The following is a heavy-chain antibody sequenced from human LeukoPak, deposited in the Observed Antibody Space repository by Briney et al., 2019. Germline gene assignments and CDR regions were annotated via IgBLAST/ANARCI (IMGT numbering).Heavy chain of an antibody. CDR1: GFTLNTSA. Sequence: QPGGSLRLSCAASGFTLNTSAMSWVRQAPGKGLEWVSGISWNSGSIGYADSVKGRFTISRDNAKNSLYLQMNSLRAEDTALYYCARSNDYYDSSGYLFDAFDIWGQGTMVTVSS. CDR3: ARSNDYYDSSGYLFDAFDI. V-gene: IGHV3-9*01. J-gene: IGHJ3*02. D-gene: IGHD3-22*01. CDR2: ISWNSGSI.